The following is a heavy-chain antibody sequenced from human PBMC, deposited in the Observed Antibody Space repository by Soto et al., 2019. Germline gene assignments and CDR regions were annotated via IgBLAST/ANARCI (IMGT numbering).Heavy chain of an antibody. V-gene: IGHV4-31*03. CDR1: GGSINSGGYY. J-gene: IGHJ4*02. CDR2: IFYSGST. Sequence: QVQLQESGPGLVKPSQTLSLICTVSGGSINSGGYYWNWIRQHPGNGLVWIGYIFYSGSTYYNPSLRSRVTLSAHTSENQFSLTLSAVTAAATPVYCCARGYRQSGYSSSWVFDSWGQGTLVNVSS. CDR3: ARGYRQSGYSSSWVFDS. D-gene: IGHD6-13*01.